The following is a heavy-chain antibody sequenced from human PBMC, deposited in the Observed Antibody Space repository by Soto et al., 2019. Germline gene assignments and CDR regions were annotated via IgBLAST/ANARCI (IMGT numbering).Heavy chain of an antibody. CDR2: INHSGST. Sequence: LSLTCAVNGGSFSGYYWSWIRQPPGKGLEWIGEINHSGSTNYNPSLKSRVTISVDTSKNQFSLKLSSVTAADTAVYYCARVKIVVVVAANRYFDYWGQGTLVTVSS. CDR1: GGSFSGYY. V-gene: IGHV4-34*01. J-gene: IGHJ4*02. CDR3: ARVKIVVVVAANRYFDY. D-gene: IGHD2-15*01.